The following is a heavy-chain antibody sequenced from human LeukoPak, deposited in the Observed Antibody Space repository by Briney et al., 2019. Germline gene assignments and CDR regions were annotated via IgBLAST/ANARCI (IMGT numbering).Heavy chain of an antibody. V-gene: IGHV3-48*03. Sequence: GGSLRLSXAASGFTFSSYEMNWVRQAPGKGLEWVSYISASGSTINYADSVKGRLTISRDNAKNSLSLQMNSLRAEDTAVYYCAIRVPFDYWGQGTLVTVSS. CDR2: ISASGSTI. CDR1: GFTFSSYE. CDR3: AIRVPFDY. J-gene: IGHJ4*02.